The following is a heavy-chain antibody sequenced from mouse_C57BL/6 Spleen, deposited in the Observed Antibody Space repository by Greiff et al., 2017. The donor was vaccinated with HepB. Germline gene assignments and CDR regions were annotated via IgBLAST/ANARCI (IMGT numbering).Heavy chain of an antibody. V-gene: IGHV1-76*01. J-gene: IGHJ4*01. Sequence: VQLQQSGAELVRPGASVKLSCKASGYTFTDYYINWVKQRPGQGLEWIARIYPGSGNTYYTEKFKGKATLAAEKSSSTAYMQRSSLTSEDSAVYFCARDSSGYDYAMDYWGQGTSVTVSS. CDR1: GYTFTDYY. D-gene: IGHD3-2*02. CDR2: IYPGSGNT. CDR3: ARDSSGYDYAMDY.